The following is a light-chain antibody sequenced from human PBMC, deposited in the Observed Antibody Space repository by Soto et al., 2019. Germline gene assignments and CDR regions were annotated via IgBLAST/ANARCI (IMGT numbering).Light chain of an antibody. CDR3: QQRSLWPRT. V-gene: IGKV3D-20*02. J-gene: IGKJ1*01. CDR2: GLS. Sequence: EILLTQSPGTLSLSPGERAPLSWRASQSVSNTFVAWYQKQPGQAPRLLIYGLSKRATHIPATCSCSGSPTHFTLTIIGLEPEAFAVYCCQQRSLWPRTFGQGTNVHI. CDR1: QSVSNTF.